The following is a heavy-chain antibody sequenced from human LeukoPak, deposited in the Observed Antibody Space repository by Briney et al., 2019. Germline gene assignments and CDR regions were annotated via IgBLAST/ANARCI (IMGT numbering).Heavy chain of an antibody. CDR1: GFTFSSYA. CDR2: ISYDGTNK. J-gene: IGHJ3*02. V-gene: IGHV3-30-3*01. CDR3: ARVRSWAYPEDAFDI. D-gene: IGHD3-16*01. Sequence: PGRTLRLSCAASGFTFSSYAMHWVRQAPGKGLEWVAVISYDGTNKNYADSVKCRFTISRDNSKNTLDLQMDSLRAEDTGVYSCARVRSWAYPEDAFDIWGQGTMVIVSS.